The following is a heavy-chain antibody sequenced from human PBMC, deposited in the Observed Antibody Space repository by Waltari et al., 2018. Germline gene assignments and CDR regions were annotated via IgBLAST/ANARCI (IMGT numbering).Heavy chain of an antibody. D-gene: IGHD3-10*01. J-gene: IGHJ3*02. V-gene: IGHV4-39*07. CDR2: IYYSGST. CDR3: ARVSMVQGNAFDI. CDR1: GVSISSSSNY. Sequence: QLQLQESGPGLVKPSETLSLTCTFSGVSISSSSNYWGWIRQPPGKGLEWIGSIYYSGSTYYNPSLKRRVTRSVDTSKNQFSLKLSSVTAADTAVYYCARVSMVQGNAFDIWGQGTMVTVSS.